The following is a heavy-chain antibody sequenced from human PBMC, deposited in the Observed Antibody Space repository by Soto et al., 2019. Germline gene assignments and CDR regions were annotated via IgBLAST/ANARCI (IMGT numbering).Heavy chain of an antibody. CDR3: SSGYYYFDY. J-gene: IGHJ4*02. V-gene: IGHV3-23*01. CDR1: GFTFSSYA. Sequence: GGSLRLSCAASGFTFSSYAMSWVRQALGKGLEWVSAISGSGGSTYYADSVKGRFTISRDNSKNTLYLQMNSLRAEDTAVYYCSSGYYYFDYWGQGTLVTVSS. D-gene: IGHD3-22*01. CDR2: ISGSGGST.